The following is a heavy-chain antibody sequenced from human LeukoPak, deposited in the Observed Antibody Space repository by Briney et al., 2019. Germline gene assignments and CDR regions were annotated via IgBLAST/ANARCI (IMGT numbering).Heavy chain of an antibody. CDR1: GFTFSSYA. CDR3: AKVGPPEGFWSGSLIVTNYYYYYMDV. J-gene: IGHJ6*03. V-gene: IGHV3-23*01. Sequence: PGGSLRLSCAASGFTFSSYAMSWVRQAPGKGLEWVSAISGSGGSTYYADSVKGRFTISRDNSKNTLYLQMNSLRAEDTAVYYCAKVGPPEGFWSGSLIVTNYYYYYMDVWGKGTTVTVSS. D-gene: IGHD3-3*01. CDR2: ISGSGGST.